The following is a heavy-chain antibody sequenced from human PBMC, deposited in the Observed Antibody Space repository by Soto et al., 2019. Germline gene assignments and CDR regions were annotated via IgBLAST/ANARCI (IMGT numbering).Heavy chain of an antibody. CDR1: GYTFTSYY. CDR3: ARFDRFDLHSWYDWEKADRFDP. CDR2: INPSGGST. D-gene: IGHD6-13*01. J-gene: IGHJ5*02. V-gene: IGHV1-46*01. Sequence: QVQLVQSGAEVKKPGASVKVSCKASGYTFTSYYMHWVRQAPGQGLEWMGLINPSGGSTSYAQKLQARVTTTRDTSASTVYMALGRLRSADTAVCYCARFDRFDLHSWYDWEKADRFDPGGQGTLVTVSS.